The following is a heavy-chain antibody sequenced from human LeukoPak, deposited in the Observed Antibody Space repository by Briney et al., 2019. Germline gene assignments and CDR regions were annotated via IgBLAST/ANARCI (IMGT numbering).Heavy chain of an antibody. D-gene: IGHD6-19*01. CDR1: GCTFSDYY. J-gene: IGHJ4*02. CDR2: ISSSGSTI. V-gene: IGHV3-11*04. CDR3: ARDVAVAGTHFDY. Sequence: GGSLRLSCAASGCTFSDYYMSWIRQAPGKGLEWVSYISSSGSTIYYADSVKGRFTISRDNAKNSLYLQMNSLRAEDTAVYYCARDVAVAGTHFDYWGQGTLVTVSS.